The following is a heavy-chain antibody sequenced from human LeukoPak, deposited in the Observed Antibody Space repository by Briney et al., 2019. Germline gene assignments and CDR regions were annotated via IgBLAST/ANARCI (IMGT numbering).Heavy chain of an antibody. CDR3: VTAGGTGDSYYYMDV. CDR2: ISWNSGYI. V-gene: IGHV3-9*03. D-gene: IGHD6-13*01. CDR1: GFTFDDYA. Sequence: PGRSLRLSCAPSGFTFDDYAMHWVRQTPGKGLEWVSGISWNSGYIGYADSVKGRFTISRDNAKNSLYLQMNSLRAEDMALYYCVTAGGTGDSYYYMDVWGKGTTVTVSS. J-gene: IGHJ6*03.